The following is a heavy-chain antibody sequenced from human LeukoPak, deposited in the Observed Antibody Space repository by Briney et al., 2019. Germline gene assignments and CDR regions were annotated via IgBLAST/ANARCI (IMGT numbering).Heavy chain of an antibody. CDR2: IYYSGST. CDR3: ARRPHWGSYFDY. Sequence: PSQTLSLTCTVSGGSISSGGYYWSWIRQPPGKGLEWIGYIYYSGSTNYNPSLKSRVTISVDTSKNQFSLKLSSVTAADTAVYYCARRPHWGSYFDYWGQGTLVTVSS. D-gene: IGHD7-27*01. CDR1: GGSISSGGYY. V-gene: IGHV4-61*08. J-gene: IGHJ4*02.